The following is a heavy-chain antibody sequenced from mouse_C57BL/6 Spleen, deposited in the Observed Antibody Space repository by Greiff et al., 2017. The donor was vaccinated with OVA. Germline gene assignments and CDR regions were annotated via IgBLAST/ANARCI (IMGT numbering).Heavy chain of an antibody. CDR1: GYTFTSYW. CDR2: IHPNSGST. Sequence: VQLQQPGAELVKPGASVKLSCKASGYTFTSYWMHWVKQRPGQGLEWIGMIHPNSGSTNYNEKFKSKATLTVDKSSSTAYMQLSSLTSEDSAVYYCARSDYYGSRGEAMDYWGQGTSVTVSS. V-gene: IGHV1-64*01. D-gene: IGHD1-1*01. J-gene: IGHJ4*01. CDR3: ARSDYYGSRGEAMDY.